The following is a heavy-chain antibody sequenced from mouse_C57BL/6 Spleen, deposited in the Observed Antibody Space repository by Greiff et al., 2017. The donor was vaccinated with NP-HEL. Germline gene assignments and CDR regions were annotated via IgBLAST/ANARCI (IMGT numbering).Heavy chain of an antibody. J-gene: IGHJ4*01. CDR1: GFTFSSYG. V-gene: IGHV5-6*01. Sequence: EVKVVESGGDLVKPGGSLKLSCAASGFTFSSYGMSWVRQTPDKRLEWVATISSGGSYTYYPASVKGRFPFSRDNAKNTLYLQMSSLKSEDTAMYYGARLLIGTVVYYYAMDYWGQGTSVTVSS. D-gene: IGHD1-1*01. CDR2: ISSGGSYT. CDR3: ARLLIGTVVYYYAMDY.